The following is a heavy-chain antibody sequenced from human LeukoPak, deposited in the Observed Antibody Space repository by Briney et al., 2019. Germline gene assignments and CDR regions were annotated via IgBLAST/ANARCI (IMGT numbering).Heavy chain of an antibody. CDR1: GFTFSNYA. J-gene: IGHJ6*02. Sequence: GGSLRLSCAASGFTFSNYAMSWVRQAPGKGLEWVSTIILSGASTNYADSVKGRFTISRDNSKKTMYLQMNNLRAEDTALYYCAKARSSYYSYFGMDVWGQGTPVTVSS. CDR2: IILSGAST. D-gene: IGHD3-10*01. CDR3: AKARSSYYSYFGMDV. V-gene: IGHV3-23*01.